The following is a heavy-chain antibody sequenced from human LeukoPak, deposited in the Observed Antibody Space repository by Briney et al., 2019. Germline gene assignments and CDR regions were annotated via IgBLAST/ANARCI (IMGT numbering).Heavy chain of an antibody. CDR2: ISYDGSNK. D-gene: IGHD3-16*01. CDR3: ARGGSPSDY. J-gene: IGHJ4*02. V-gene: IGHV3-30*03. Sequence: PGRSLRLSCAASGFTFSSSGMHWVRQAPGKGLEWVAVISYDGSNKYYADSVKGRFTISRDNSKNTLYLQMNSLTAEDTAVYYCARGGSPSDYWGQGTLVTVAS. CDR1: GFTFSSSG.